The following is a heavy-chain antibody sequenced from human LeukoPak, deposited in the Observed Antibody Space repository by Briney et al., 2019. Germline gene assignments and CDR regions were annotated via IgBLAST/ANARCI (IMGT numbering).Heavy chain of an antibody. CDR3: ATARDDYGGGAYRPFDF. V-gene: IGHV3-7*01. CDR2: IKEDGSEK. J-gene: IGHJ3*01. CDR1: GFTFSSYW. Sequence: PGGSLRLSCAASGFTFSSYWMSWVRQAPGKGLEWVANIKEDGSEKHYVDSVKGRCTISRDNAKKSLYLEMNGLRGEDTAVYYCATARDDYGGGAYRPFDFWGQGTTVIVSS. D-gene: IGHD4/OR15-4a*01.